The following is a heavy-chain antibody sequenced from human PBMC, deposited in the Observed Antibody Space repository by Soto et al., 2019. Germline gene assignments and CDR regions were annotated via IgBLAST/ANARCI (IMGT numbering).Heavy chain of an antibody. CDR1: GYTLTELS. J-gene: IGHJ3*02. CDR3: ATHRGVPTYYYGSGSYNDAFDI. Sequence: ASVKVSCKVSGYTLTELSMHWGRQAPGKGLEWMGGFDPEDGETIYAQKFQGRVTMTEDTSTDTAYMELSSLRSEDTAVYYCATHRGVPTYYYGSGSYNDAFDIWGQGTMVTVSS. D-gene: IGHD3-10*01. CDR2: FDPEDGET. V-gene: IGHV1-24*01.